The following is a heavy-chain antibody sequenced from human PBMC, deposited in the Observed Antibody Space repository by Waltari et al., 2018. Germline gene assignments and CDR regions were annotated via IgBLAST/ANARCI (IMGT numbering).Heavy chain of an antibody. CDR2: ISSSTTYI. V-gene: IGHV3-21*01. J-gene: IGHJ4*02. CDR1: GFSLSRYS. D-gene: IGHD7-27*01. CDR3: VSGGWGFYFDY. Sequence: EVQLVEAGGGLVKPGGSLRRSCGASGFSLSRYSMNWVRQAPGKGLEWVSSISSSTTYIHYADSVKGRFTISRDNAKNSLYLQMNSLRVEDTAVYYCVSGGWGFYFDYWGQGTVVTVSS.